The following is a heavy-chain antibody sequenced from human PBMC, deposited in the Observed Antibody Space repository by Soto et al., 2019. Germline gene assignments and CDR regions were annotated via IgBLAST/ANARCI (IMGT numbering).Heavy chain of an antibody. CDR2: ISGSGGST. CDR1: GFTFSSYA. D-gene: IGHD2-15*01. V-gene: IGHV3-23*01. CDR3: ASMPGTLGYCSGGSCQDY. J-gene: IGHJ4*02. Sequence: GGSLRLSCAASGFTFSSYAMSWVRQAPGKGLEWVSAISGSGGSTYYADSVKGRFTIARDNSKNTLYLQMNSLRAEDTAVYYCASMPGTLGYCSGGSCQDYWGQGTLVTVSS.